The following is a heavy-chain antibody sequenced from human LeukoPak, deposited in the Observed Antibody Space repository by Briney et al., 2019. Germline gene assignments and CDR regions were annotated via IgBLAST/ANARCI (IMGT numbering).Heavy chain of an antibody. D-gene: IGHD2-15*01. CDR1: GGSISSGSYY. V-gene: IGHV4-39*07. J-gene: IGHJ4*02. CDR3: ARGFVVVVAATGTFDY. CDR2: IYYSGST. Sequence: PSETLSLTCTVSGGSISSGSYYWGWIRQPPGKGLEWIGSIYYSGSTYYNPSLKSRVTISVDTSKNQFSLKLSSVTAADTAVYYCARGFVVVVAATGTFDYWGQGTLVTVSS.